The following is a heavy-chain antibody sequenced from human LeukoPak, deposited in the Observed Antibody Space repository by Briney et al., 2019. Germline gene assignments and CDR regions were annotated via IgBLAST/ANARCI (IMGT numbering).Heavy chain of an antibody. CDR1: GFTFSNYE. CDR3: AGPLVATIEGGY. CDR2: ISSSGSTT. V-gene: IGHV3-48*03. J-gene: IGHJ4*02. D-gene: IGHD5-12*01. Sequence: GGSLRLSCAASGFTFSNYEMNWVRQAPGKGLEWVSYISSSGSTTHYADSVKGRFTISRDNSKNTLYLQMNILRAEDTAVYYCAGPLVATIEGGYWGQGTLVTVSS.